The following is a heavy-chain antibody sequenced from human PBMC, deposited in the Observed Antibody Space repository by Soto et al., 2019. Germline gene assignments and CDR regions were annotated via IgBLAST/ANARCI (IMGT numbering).Heavy chain of an antibody. Sequence: SGPTLVNPTQTLTLTCSFSGFSLSVYGVHVIWFRQPPGETLEWLALIHWNDDKRYSPYLKGRLTITKDTSKNQVVLTLTNLDPLDTGTYFCAHTKDSSGFLTSWGQGILVTVSS. V-gene: IGHV2-5*01. J-gene: IGHJ5*02. CDR1: GFSLSVYGVH. CDR3: AHTKDSSGFLTS. CDR2: IHWNDDK. D-gene: IGHD3-22*01.